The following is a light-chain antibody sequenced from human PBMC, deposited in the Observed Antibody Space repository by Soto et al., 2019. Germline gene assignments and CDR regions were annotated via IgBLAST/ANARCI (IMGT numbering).Light chain of an antibody. J-gene: IGKJ1*01. V-gene: IGKV3-20*01. CDR2: GAS. CDR1: QSVSSSY. Sequence: EIVLTQSPGTLSLSPGERATLSCRASQSVSSSYLAWYQQKPGQAPRLLIYGASSRATGIPDRFSGSGSGKDFTLTISRLEPEDFAVYYCQQYGSRWVTFGQGTKVDIK. CDR3: QQYGSRWVT.